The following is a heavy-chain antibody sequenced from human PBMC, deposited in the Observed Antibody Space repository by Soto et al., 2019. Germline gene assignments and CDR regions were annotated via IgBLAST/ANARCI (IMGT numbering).Heavy chain of an antibody. CDR1: GYTFTSYD. D-gene: IGHD5-12*01. V-gene: IGHV1-8*01. J-gene: IGHJ4*02. CDR3: ARGLGIVATEVGY. Sequence: QVQLVQSGAEVKKPGASVKVSCKASGYTFTSYDINWVRQATGPGLERMGWMNPNSGNTGYAQKFQGRVTMTRNTYISTAYMAVSSLRSEDTAVYYGARGLGIVATEVGYWGQGTPVTVSS. CDR2: MNPNSGNT.